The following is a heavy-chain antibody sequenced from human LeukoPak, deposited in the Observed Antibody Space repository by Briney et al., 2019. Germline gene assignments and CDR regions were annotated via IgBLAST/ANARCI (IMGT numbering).Heavy chain of an antibody. D-gene: IGHD2-2*01. CDR2: INHSGST. CDR1: GGSFSGYY. CDR3: ARPYCSSTSCYGRWRRTSNWFDP. Sequence: KSSETLSLTCAVYGGSFSGYYWSWIRQPPGKGLEWIGEINHSGSTNYNPSLKSRVTISVDTSKNQFSLKLSSVTAADTAVYYCARPYCSSTSCYGRWRRTSNWFDPWGQGTLVTVSS. J-gene: IGHJ5*02. V-gene: IGHV4-34*01.